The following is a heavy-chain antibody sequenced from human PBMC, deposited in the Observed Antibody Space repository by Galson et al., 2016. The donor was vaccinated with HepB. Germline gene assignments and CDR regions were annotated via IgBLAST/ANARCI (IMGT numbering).Heavy chain of an antibody. V-gene: IGHV3-23*01. CDR1: GFTFSNYG. CDR3: AKAGWRSSAGYFYYYGLDV. CDR2: ITGSGDSP. D-gene: IGHD3-16*01. Sequence: SLRLSCAASGFTFSNYGMNWVRQAPGKGLEWVSAITGSGDSPYYADSVKGRFTISRDNSKNTLYLQMNSLRAEDTAVYYCAKAGWRSSAGYFYYYGLDVWGQGTTVTVSS. J-gene: IGHJ6*02.